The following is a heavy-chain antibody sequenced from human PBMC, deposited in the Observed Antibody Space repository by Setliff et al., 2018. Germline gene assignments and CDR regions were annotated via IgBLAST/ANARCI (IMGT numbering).Heavy chain of an antibody. Sequence: ASVKVSCKASGYTFTSYGISWVRQAPGQGLEWMGWISAYNGNTNYVQKLQGRVTMTTDTSTSTAYMELRSLRSDDTAVYYCARRAPAAMADAFDIWGQGTMVTVSS. CDR3: ARRAPAAMADAFDI. V-gene: IGHV1-18*01. D-gene: IGHD2-2*01. J-gene: IGHJ3*02. CDR1: GYTFTSYG. CDR2: ISAYNGNT.